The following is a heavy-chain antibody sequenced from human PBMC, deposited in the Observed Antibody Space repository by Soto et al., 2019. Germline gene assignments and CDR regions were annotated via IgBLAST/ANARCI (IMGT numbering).Heavy chain of an antibody. CDR1: GGSFSGYY. J-gene: IGHJ6*02. Sequence: SETLSLTCAVYGGSFSGYYWSWIRQPPGKGLEWIGEINHSGRTNYNPSLKSRVTISVDTSKNQFSLKLSSVTAADTAVYYCARGSCSSTSCLPQDYGMDVWGQGTTVTVSS. V-gene: IGHV4-34*01. D-gene: IGHD2-2*01. CDR3: ARGSCSSTSCLPQDYGMDV. CDR2: INHSGRT.